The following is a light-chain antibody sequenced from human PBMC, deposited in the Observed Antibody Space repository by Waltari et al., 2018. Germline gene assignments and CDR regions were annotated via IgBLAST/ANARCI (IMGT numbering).Light chain of an antibody. CDR1: TSNIGSNP. CDR2: SNT. J-gene: IGLJ2*01. V-gene: IGLV1-44*01. Sequence: QSVLTPPPSASGTPAQTVTNSSSQSTSNIGSNPVLWYQKLPGKPPNLLLYSNTQRPSGVPDRFSASKSGTAASLAISGLRSEDEADYYCVSWDDSLNGPAVGGGTKLTVL. CDR3: VSWDDSLNGPA.